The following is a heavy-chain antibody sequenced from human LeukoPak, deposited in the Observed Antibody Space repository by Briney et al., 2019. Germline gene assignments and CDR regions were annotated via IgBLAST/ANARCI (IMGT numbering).Heavy chain of an antibody. CDR3: ARGTVGATRGGAFDI. CDR1: GYTFTSYY. V-gene: IGHV1-46*01. J-gene: IGHJ3*02. D-gene: IGHD1-26*01. CDR2: INPSGGST. Sequence: ASVKVSCKASGYTFTSYYMHWVRQAPGQGLEWMGIINPSGGSTSYAQKFQGRVTMTRDTSTSTVYMELSSLRPEDTAVYYCARGTVGATRGGAFDIWGQGTMVTVSP.